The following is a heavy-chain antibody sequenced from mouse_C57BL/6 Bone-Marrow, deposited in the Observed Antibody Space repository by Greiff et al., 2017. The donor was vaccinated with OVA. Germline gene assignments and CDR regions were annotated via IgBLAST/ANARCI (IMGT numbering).Heavy chain of an antibody. CDR3: TRVYGSRASFAY. V-gene: IGHV5-9-1*02. J-gene: IGHJ3*01. D-gene: IGHD1-1*01. Sequence: EVHLVESGEGLVKPGGSLKLSCAASGFTFSSYAMSWVRQTPGKRLEWVAYISSGGDYIYYADTVKGRFTISRDNARNTLYLQMSSMKAEDTAMYYCTRVYGSRASFAYWGKGTLVTVSA. CDR2: ISSGGDYI. CDR1: GFTFSSYA.